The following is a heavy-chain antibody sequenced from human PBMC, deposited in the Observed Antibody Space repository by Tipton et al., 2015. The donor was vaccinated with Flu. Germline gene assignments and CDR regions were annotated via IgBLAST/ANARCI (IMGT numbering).Heavy chain of an antibody. D-gene: IGHD6-13*01. CDR2: INPSGGST. V-gene: IGHV1-46*01. J-gene: IGHJ6*02. CDR3: ARVTAAAGRYYYYGMDV. CDR1: GYTFTSYY. Sequence: QLVQSGAEVKKPGASVKVSCKASGYTFTSYYMHWVRQAPGQGLEWMGIINPSGGSTSYAQKFQGRVTMTRDTSTSTVYMELSSPRSEDTAVYYCARVTAAAGRYYYYGMDVWGQGTTVTVSS.